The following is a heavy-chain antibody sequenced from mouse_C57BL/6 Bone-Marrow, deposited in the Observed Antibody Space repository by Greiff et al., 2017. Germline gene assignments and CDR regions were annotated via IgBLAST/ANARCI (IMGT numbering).Heavy chain of an antibody. J-gene: IGHJ4*01. CDR3: ARFPCGSSYAMDY. Sequence: VQRVESGAELARPGASVKLSCKASGYTFTSYGISWVKQRTGQGLEWIGEIYPRSGNTYYNEKFKGKATLTADKSSSTAYMELRSLTSEDSAVYFCARFPCGSSYAMDYWGQGTSVTVSS. V-gene: IGHV1-81*01. CDR2: IYPRSGNT. D-gene: IGHD1-1*01. CDR1: GYTFTSYG.